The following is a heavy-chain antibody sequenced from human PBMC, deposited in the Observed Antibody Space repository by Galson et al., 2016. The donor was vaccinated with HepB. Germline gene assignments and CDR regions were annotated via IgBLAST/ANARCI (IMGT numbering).Heavy chain of an antibody. CDR1: GFTFSSYS. Sequence: SLRLSCAASGFTFSSYSMAWVRQTPGKGLEWVSSITSNGNDIYYADSLKGRFTISRDNAKNSVYLQVNSLRAEDTAVYYCASMYCTNGVCYQKGGYFHHWGQGTLVTVSS. V-gene: IGHV3-21*01. CDR2: ITSNGNDI. D-gene: IGHD2-8*01. J-gene: IGHJ1*01. CDR3: ASMYCTNGVCYQKGGYFHH.